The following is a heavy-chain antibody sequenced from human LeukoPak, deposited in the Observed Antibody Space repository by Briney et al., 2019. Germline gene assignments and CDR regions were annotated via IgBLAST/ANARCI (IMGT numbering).Heavy chain of an antibody. Sequence: PSETRSLTCAVYGGSFSGYYWSWIRQPPGKGLEWIGEINHSGSTNYNPSLKSRVTISVDTSKNQFSLKLSSVTAADTAVYYCARLSSSWSPTSSYWGQGTLVTVSS. CDR2: INHSGST. D-gene: IGHD6-13*01. V-gene: IGHV4-34*01. J-gene: IGHJ4*02. CDR3: ARLSSSWSPTSSY. CDR1: GGSFSGYY.